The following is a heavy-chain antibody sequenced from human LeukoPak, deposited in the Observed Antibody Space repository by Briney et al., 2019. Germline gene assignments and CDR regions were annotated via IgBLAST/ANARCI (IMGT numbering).Heavy chain of an antibody. CDR2: INPTGGST. D-gene: IGHD3-3*02. CDR1: GYTFPSYS. CDR3: ARAPATYIRDAFDI. V-gene: IGHV1-46*01. Sequence: ASVKVSCKASGYTFPSYSMHWVRQAPGQGLEWMGIINPTGGSTTYAQKFQGRVTMTRDTSTSTVYMELSSLRSDDTAVYYCARAPATYIRDAFDIWGQGTIVTVSS. J-gene: IGHJ3*02.